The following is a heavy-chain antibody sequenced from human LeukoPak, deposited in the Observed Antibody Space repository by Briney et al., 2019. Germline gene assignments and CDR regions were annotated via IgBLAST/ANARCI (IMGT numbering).Heavy chain of an antibody. CDR1: GFTFSSYE. D-gene: IGHD3-16*01. V-gene: IGHV3-48*03. Sequence: PGGSLRLSCAASGFTFSSYEMNWVRRAPGKGLEWVSYISSSGSTIYYADSVKGRFTIFRDNAKNSLYLQMNSLRAEDTAVYYCARRGSYNDYWGQGTLVTVSS. J-gene: IGHJ4*02. CDR2: ISSSGSTI. CDR3: ARRGSYNDY.